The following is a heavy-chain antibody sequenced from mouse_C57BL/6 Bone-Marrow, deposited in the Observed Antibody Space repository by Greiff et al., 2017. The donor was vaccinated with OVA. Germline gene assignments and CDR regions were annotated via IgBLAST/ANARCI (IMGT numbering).Heavy chain of an antibody. J-gene: IGHJ1*03. V-gene: IGHV3-6*01. CDR1: GYSITSGYY. Sequence: EVKLMESGPGLVKPSQSLSLTCSVTGYSITSGYYWNWIRQFPGNKLEWMGYISYDGSNNYNPSLKNRISITRDTSKNQFFLKLNSVTTEDTATYYCARLRNYGYFDVWGTGTTVTVSS. CDR2: ISYDGSN. CDR3: ARLRNYGYFDV.